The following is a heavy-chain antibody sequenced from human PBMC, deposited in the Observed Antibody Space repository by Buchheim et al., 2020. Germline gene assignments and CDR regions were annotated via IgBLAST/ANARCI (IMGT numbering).Heavy chain of an antibody. CDR1: GLSFSTYG. V-gene: IGHV3-30*18. D-gene: IGHD6-19*01. CDR2: ISYDGSNK. J-gene: IGHJ6*02. Sequence: QVQLVESGGGVGQPGRSLRLSCAASGLSFSTYGMHWVRQAPGKGLEWVAVISYDGSNKYHADSVKGRFTISRDNSKNTLYLQMNRLRTEDTAVYYCAKDHSGWSYNYYGMDVWGQGTT. CDR3: AKDHSGWSYNYYGMDV.